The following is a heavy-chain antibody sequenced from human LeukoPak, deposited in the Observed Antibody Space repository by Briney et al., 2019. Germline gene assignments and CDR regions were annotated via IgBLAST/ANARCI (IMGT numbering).Heavy chain of an antibody. CDR1: DDSISRDF. Sequence: SETLSLTCSASDDSISRDFWTWIRQPPGKALEWIGYIRYSGRTEYNPSLKSRVTISIQTSKNQFSLKLTPVTAADTAIYYCARLPDVSGWPFDYWGQGILVTVSS. CDR2: IRYSGRT. V-gene: IGHV4-59*01. D-gene: IGHD6-19*01. J-gene: IGHJ4*02. CDR3: ARLPDVSGWPFDY.